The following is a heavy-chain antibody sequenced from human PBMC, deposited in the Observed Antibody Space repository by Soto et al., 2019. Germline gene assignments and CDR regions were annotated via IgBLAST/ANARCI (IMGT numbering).Heavy chain of an antibody. J-gene: IGHJ4*02. V-gene: IGHV3-30-3*01. CDR1: GFTLSSYA. Sequence: VGSLRLSFAASGFTLSSYAMHCVRQAPGTGLEWVAVISYDGSNKYYADSVKGRFTISRDNSKNTLYLQMNSLRAEDTAVYYCARGLSLMIVVVLDYWGQGTLVTSPQ. CDR2: ISYDGSNK. CDR3: ARGLSLMIVVVLDY. D-gene: IGHD3-22*01.